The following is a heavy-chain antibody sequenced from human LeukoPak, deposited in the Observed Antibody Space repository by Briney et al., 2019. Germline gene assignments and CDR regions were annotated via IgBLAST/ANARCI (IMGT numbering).Heavy chain of an antibody. Sequence: SETLSLTCTVSGGSISSYYWSWIRQPPGKGLEWIGFIYYSGSTNYNPSFKSRVIISVDTSKNQFPLNLGSVTAADTAVYYCARYSYGGYYFDFWGQGILVTVSS. CDR3: ARYSYGGYYFDF. V-gene: IGHV4-59*08. D-gene: IGHD5-18*01. J-gene: IGHJ4*02. CDR2: IYYSGST. CDR1: GGSISSYY.